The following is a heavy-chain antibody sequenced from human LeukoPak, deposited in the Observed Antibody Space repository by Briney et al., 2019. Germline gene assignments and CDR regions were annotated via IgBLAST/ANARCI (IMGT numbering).Heavy chain of an antibody. CDR1: GGSISSYY. Sequence: SETLSLTRTVSGGSISSYYWSWIRQPPGKGLEWIGEINHSGSTNYNPSLKSRVTISVDTSKNQFSLKLSSVTAADTAVYYCARITIFGVVPGMDVWGQGTTVTVSS. CDR2: INHSGST. J-gene: IGHJ6*02. V-gene: IGHV4-34*01. D-gene: IGHD3-3*01. CDR3: ARITIFGVVPGMDV.